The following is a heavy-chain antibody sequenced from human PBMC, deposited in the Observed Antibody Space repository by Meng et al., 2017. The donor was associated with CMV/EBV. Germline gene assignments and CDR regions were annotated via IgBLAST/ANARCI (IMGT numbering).Heavy chain of an antibody. CDR1: GGSFSGYY. Sequence: QVHVQQCGAGLLKPAETLSLTCAVYGGSFSGYYWSWIRQPPGKGLEWIGEINHSGSTNYNPSLKSRVTISVDTSKNQFSLKLSSVTAADTAVYYCARGVGATGKADYWGQGTLVTASS. D-gene: IGHD1-26*01. CDR3: ARGVGATGKADY. V-gene: IGHV4-34*01. CDR2: INHSGST. J-gene: IGHJ4*02.